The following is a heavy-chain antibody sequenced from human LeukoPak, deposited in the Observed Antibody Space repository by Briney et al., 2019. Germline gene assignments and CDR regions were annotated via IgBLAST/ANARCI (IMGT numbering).Heavy chain of an antibody. D-gene: IGHD1-26*01. J-gene: IGHJ4*02. Sequence: SGPTLMKPTQTLTLTCTFSGFSLSTSGVGVGWIRQPPGKALEWLALIYWDDDKRYNPSLKSRLTITKDTSKNQVVLTVTNMDPMDTATYYCAHSPIGMGATMGFDYWGQGTLVNVSS. V-gene: IGHV2-5*02. CDR3: AHSPIGMGATMGFDY. CDR1: GFSLSTSGVG. CDR2: IYWDDDK.